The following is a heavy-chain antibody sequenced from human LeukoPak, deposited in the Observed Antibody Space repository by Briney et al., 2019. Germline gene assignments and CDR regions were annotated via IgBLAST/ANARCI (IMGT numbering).Heavy chain of an antibody. CDR1: GYTFTSYG. CDR3: ARSITGTTPGAFDI. J-gene: IGHJ3*02. V-gene: IGHV1-18*01. D-gene: IGHD1-7*01. Sequence: GASVKVSCKASGYTFTSYGISWVRQAPGQGLEWMGWISAYNGNTNYAQKLQGRFTMTTDTSTSTAYMELRSLRSDDTAVYYCARSITGTTPGAFDIWGQGTMVTVSS. CDR2: ISAYNGNT.